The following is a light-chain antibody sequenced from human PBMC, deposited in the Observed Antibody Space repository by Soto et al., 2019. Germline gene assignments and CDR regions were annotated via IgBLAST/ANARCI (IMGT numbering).Light chain of an antibody. V-gene: IGKV1-39*01. CDR3: QQSFTTPWT. J-gene: IGKJ1*01. Sequence: DIQLTQSPSSLSASGGDRVTITCRASQRISTFLNWYQQKPGKAPDLLIYGTANLQSGAPSRFSRSGSGTDFTLTISGLQPEDSETYFCQQSFTTPWTFGLGTKVEIK. CDR2: GTA. CDR1: QRISTF.